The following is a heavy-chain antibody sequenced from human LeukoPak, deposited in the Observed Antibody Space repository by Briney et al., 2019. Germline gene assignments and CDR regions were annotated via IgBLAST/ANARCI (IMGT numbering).Heavy chain of an antibody. CDR1: GFTFSSYE. CDR3: ARDLAVAGKGPVDY. CDR2: ISSSGSTI. V-gene: IGHV3-48*03. J-gene: IGHJ4*02. D-gene: IGHD6-19*01. Sequence: GGSLRLSCAASGFTFSSYEMNWVRQAPGKGLEWVSYISSSGSTIYYADSVKGRFTISRDNAKNSLYLQMNSLRAEDTAVYYCARDLAVAGKGPVDYWGQGTLVTVSS.